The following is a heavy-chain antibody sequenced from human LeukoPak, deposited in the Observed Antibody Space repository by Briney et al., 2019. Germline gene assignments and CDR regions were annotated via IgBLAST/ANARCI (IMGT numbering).Heavy chain of an antibody. CDR1: GVSIGSHY. V-gene: IGHV4-59*11. CDR3: ARDAY. J-gene: IGHJ4*02. CDR2: VYNSGTT. Sequence: SETLCLTCTVSGVSIGSHYWSWIRQSPGKGLEWIGCVYNSGTTVYNPSLTGRVTISVDTSKNQYSLNLRSVTAADAAVYYCARDAYWGQGILVTVSS.